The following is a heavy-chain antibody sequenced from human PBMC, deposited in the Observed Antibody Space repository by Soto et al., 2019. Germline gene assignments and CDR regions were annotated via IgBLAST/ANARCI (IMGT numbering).Heavy chain of an antibody. D-gene: IGHD1-1*01. CDR2: IIPIFGTA. V-gene: IGHV1-69*12. J-gene: IGHJ4*02. CDR3: ARAPRDGRQPPGY. CDR1: GGTFSSYA. Sequence: QVQLVQSGAEVKKPGSSVKVSCKASGGTFSSYAISWVRQAPGQGLEWMGGIIPIFGTANYAQKFQGRVTIPAAEATSTAYMELSSLRSEATAVYYCARAPRDGRQPPGYWGQGTLVTVSS.